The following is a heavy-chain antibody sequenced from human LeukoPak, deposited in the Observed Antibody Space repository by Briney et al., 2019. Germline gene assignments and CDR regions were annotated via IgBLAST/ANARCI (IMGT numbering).Heavy chain of an antibody. CDR3: AKLPQPLGGGDYPFDY. J-gene: IGHJ4*02. Sequence: SETLSLTCTVSGVSISTSRYYWGWIRQPPGKGLEWIGNIYYTGPTYYNASLESRVTISRDTSKNTLYLQMNSLRAEDTAVYYCAKLPQPLGGGDYPFDYWGQGTLVTVSS. V-gene: IGHV4-39*07. D-gene: IGHD2-21*02. CDR1: GVSISTSRYY. CDR2: IYYTGPT.